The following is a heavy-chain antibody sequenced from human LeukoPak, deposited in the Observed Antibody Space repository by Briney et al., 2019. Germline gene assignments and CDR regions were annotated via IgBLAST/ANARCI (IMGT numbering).Heavy chain of an antibody. J-gene: IGHJ6*03. CDR2: INPNSGNT. CDR3: AREVAAAGIRSTTYYYYYMDV. CDR1: GGTFSSYA. D-gene: IGHD6-13*01. V-gene: IGHV1-8*02. Sequence: ASVKVSCKASGGTFSSYAISWVRQAPGQGLEWMGWINPNSGNTGYAQKFQGRVTMTRNTSISTAYMELSSLRSEDTAVYYCAREVAAAGIRSTTYYYYYMDVWGKGTTVTISS.